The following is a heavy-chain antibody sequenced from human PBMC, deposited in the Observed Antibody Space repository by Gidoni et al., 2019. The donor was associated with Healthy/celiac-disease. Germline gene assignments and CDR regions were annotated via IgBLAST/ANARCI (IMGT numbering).Heavy chain of an antibody. CDR3: ARVSRAGSGSLDNWFDP. D-gene: IGHD3-10*01. CDR1: GGTFSSYA. Sequence: QVQLVQSGAEVKKPGSSVTVSCKASGGTFSSYAISWVRQAPGQGLEWMGGVIPIFGTANYAQKFQGRVTITADKSTSTAYMELSSLRSEDTAVYYCARVSRAGSGSLDNWFDPWGQGTLVTVSS. J-gene: IGHJ5*02. CDR2: VIPIFGTA. V-gene: IGHV1-69*06.